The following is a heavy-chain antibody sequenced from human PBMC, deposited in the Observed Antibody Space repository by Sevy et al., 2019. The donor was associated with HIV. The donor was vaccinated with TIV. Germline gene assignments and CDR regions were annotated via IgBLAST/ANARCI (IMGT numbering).Heavy chain of an antibody. D-gene: IGHD1-26*01. CDR1: GGSISSGNW. CDR2: IYHSGST. Sequence: SETLSLTCAVSGGSISSGNWWSWVRQPPGNGLEWIGEIYHSGSTNYNPSLKCRVTISVDKSKNQFSLKLRSVTAADTAVYHCTREQVGARVYYFDYWGQGTLVTVSS. CDR3: TREQVGARVYYFDY. V-gene: IGHV4-4*02. J-gene: IGHJ4*02.